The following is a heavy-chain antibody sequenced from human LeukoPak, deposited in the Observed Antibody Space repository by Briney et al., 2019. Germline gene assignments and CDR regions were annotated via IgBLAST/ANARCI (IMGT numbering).Heavy chain of an antibody. D-gene: IGHD2-15*01. CDR2: MNPNSGNT. Sequence: ASVKVSCKASGYTFTSYDINWVRQATGQGLEWMGWMNPNSGNTGYAQKFQGRVTMTRNTSISTAYMELSSLRSEDTAVYYCARVGYCSGGSCYRGLYYYYYMDVWGKGTTVTISS. V-gene: IGHV1-8*02. CDR3: ARVGYCSGGSCYRGLYYYYYMDV. J-gene: IGHJ6*03. CDR1: GYTFTSYD.